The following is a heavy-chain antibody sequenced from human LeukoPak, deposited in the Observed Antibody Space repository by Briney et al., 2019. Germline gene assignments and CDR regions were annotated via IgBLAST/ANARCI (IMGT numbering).Heavy chain of an antibody. CDR3: VRSTYYYYGGGDYSVDAFDI. J-gene: IGHJ3*02. CDR2: LNPKSGGT. D-gene: IGHD3-10*01. Sequence: ASVKVSCKASGYTFTGHYLQLVRQAPGQGLEWMGWLNPKSGGTNLAQKFQGRVTMTRDTSMGTAYMELSRLTSDDTAVYYCVRSTYYYYGGGDYSVDAFDIWGQGTMVTVSS. V-gene: IGHV1-2*02. CDR1: GYTFTGHY.